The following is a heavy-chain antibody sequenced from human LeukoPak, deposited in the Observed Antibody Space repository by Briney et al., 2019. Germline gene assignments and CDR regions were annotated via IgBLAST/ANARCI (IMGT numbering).Heavy chain of an antibody. D-gene: IGHD3-10*01. Sequence: SETLSLTCPVSGGSISSSSYYWSWLRQPPGKGLEWIGYIYYSGSTNYNPSLKSRVTISVVTSKNQFSLKLSSVTAADTAVYYCARLLRFDRWFDPWGQGTLVTVSS. V-gene: IGHV4-61*05. CDR2: IYYSGST. CDR1: GGSISSSSYY. J-gene: IGHJ5*02. CDR3: ARLLRFDRWFDP.